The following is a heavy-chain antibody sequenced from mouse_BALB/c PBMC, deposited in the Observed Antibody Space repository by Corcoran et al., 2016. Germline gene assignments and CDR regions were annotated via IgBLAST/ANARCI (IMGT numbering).Heavy chain of an antibody. V-gene: IGHV1S136*01. Sequence: EVQLQQSGPELVKPGASVKMSCKASGYTFTSYVMYWVKQKPGQGLEWIGYIYPYNDGTKYTEKFKGKATLTSDKSSSTAYMELSSLTSENSAVYYCAREVPGGNPFDYWGQGTTLTVSS. CDR2: IYPYNDGT. J-gene: IGHJ2*01. CDR3: AREVPGGNPFDY. CDR1: GYTFTSYV. D-gene: IGHD2-1*01.